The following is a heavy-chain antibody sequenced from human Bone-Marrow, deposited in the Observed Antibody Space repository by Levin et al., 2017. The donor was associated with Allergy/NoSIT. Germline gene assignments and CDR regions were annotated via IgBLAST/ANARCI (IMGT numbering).Heavy chain of an antibody. CDR1: GFTFSSYG. CDR2: ISYDGSNK. CDR3: AKEPRIKARYRAILGGMDV. D-gene: IGHD1-1*01. V-gene: IGHV3-30*18. J-gene: IGHJ6*02. Sequence: GGSLRLSCAASGFTFSSYGMHWVRQAPGKGLEWVAVISYDGSNKYYADSVKGRFTISRDNSKNTLYLQMNSLRAEDTAVYYCAKEPRIKARYRAILGGMDVWGQGTTVTVSS.